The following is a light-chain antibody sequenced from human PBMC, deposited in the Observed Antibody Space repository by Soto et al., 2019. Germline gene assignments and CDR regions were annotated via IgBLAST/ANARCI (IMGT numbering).Light chain of an antibody. CDR3: AAWDDSLNGHYI. V-gene: IGLV1-44*01. CDR2: SNN. J-gene: IGLJ1*01. CDR1: SSTIGEFT. Sequence: QSALTQPPSASGTPGHRVTIPCSGSSSTIGEFTVNWYQQLPRTAPKVLIYSNNQRPSGVPDRFSGSKSGTSASLAISGLQSEDEADYYCAAWDDSLNGHYIFGTGTKVTVL.